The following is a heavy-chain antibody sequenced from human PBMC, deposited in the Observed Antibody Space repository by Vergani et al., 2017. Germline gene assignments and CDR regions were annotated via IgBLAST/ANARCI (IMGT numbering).Heavy chain of an antibody. D-gene: IGHD3-10*01. Sequence: QVQLQESGPGLVKTSQTLSLTCTVSGGSISSGDYYWSWIRQPPGKGLEWIGYIYYSGSTYYNPSLKSRVTISVDTSKNQFSLKLSSVTAADTAVYYCAREGPYYYGSGSYGYWGQGTLVTVSS. J-gene: IGHJ4*02. CDR2: IYYSGST. CDR3: AREGPYYYGSGSYGY. CDR1: GGSISSGDYY. V-gene: IGHV4-30-4*08.